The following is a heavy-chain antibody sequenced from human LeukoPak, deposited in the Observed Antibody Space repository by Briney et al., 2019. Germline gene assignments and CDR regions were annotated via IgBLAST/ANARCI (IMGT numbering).Heavy chain of an antibody. CDR1: GGSISSSSYY. V-gene: IGHV4-39*07. D-gene: IGHD5-24*01. Sequence: SETLSLTCTVSGGSISSSSYYWGWIRQPPGKGLEGIGSIYYSGSTYYNPSLKSRVTISVDTSKNQFSLKLSSVTAADTAVYYCAREGTQLEMATIFYAFDIWGQGTMVTVSS. CDR2: IYYSGST. J-gene: IGHJ3*02. CDR3: AREGTQLEMATIFYAFDI.